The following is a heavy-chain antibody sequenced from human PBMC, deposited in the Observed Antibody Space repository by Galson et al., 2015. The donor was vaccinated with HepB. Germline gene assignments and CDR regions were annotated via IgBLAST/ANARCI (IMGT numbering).Heavy chain of an antibody. CDR3: AKSGSLPWFGELVGWFDP. D-gene: IGHD3-10*01. V-gene: IGHV3-23*01. CDR1: GFTFSNYA. J-gene: IGHJ5*02. CDR2: ISGSAGST. Sequence: SLRLSCAASGFTFSNYAMNWVRQAPGKGLEWVSSISGSAGSTNYADSVKGRFTISRDNSKKTLYLQMNSLRAEDTAVYYCAKSGSLPWFGELVGWFDPWGQGTLVTVSS.